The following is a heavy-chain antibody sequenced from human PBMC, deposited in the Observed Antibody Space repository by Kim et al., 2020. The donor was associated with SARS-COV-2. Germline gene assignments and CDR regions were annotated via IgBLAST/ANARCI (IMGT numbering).Heavy chain of an antibody. J-gene: IGHJ6*02. CDR1: GYTFTSYD. CDR3: ARAVAGIAYYYYGMDV. Sequence: ASVKVSCKASGYTFTSYDINWVRQATGQGREWMGWMNPNSGNTGYAQKFQGRVTMTRNTSISTAYMELSSLRSEDTAVYYCARAVAGIAYYYYGMDVWGQGTTVTVSS. D-gene: IGHD6-19*01. V-gene: IGHV1-8*01. CDR2: MNPNSGNT.